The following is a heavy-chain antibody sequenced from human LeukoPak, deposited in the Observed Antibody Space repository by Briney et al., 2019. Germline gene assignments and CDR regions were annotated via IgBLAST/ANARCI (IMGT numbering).Heavy chain of an antibody. CDR3: ARLGLYGDYNFDY. J-gene: IGHJ4*02. Sequence: ASVKVSCKASGYTFTGYYMHWVRQAPGQGLEWMGWINPNSGGTNYAQKFQGRVTMTRDTSISTAYMELSRLRSDDTAVYYCARLGLYGDYNFDYWGQGTLVTVSS. D-gene: IGHD4-17*01. CDR2: INPNSGGT. CDR1: GYTFTGYY. V-gene: IGHV1-2*02.